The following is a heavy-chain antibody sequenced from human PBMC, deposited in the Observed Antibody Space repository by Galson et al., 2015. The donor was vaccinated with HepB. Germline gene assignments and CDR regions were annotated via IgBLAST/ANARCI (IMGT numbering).Heavy chain of an antibody. D-gene: IGHD3-22*01. CDR3: ARRQEIYDSSGYFPYNWFDP. CDR1: GFTFSSYG. V-gene: IGHV3-33*08. CDR2: IWYDGSNK. J-gene: IGHJ5*02. Sequence: SLRLSCAASGFTFSSYGMHWVRQAPGKGLEWVAVIWYDGSNKYYADSVKGRFTISRDNSKSTLYLQMNSLRAEDTAVYYCARRQEIYDSSGYFPYNWFDPWGQGTLVTVSS.